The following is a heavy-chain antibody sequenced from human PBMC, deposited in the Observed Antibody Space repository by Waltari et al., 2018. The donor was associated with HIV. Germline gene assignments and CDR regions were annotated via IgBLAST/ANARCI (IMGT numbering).Heavy chain of an antibody. CDR1: GFTFSSYW. V-gene: IGHV3-7*01. CDR2: IKQDGSEK. Sequence: EVQLVESGGGLVQPGGSLRLSCAASGFTFSSYWMSWVRQAPGKGLEWVANIKQDGSEKYYVDSVKGRFTISRDNAKNSLYLQMNSLRAEDTAVYYCAREGDYDILTGYYRGYSGLDYWGQGTLVTVSS. D-gene: IGHD3-9*01. CDR3: AREGDYDILTGYYRGYSGLDY. J-gene: IGHJ4*02.